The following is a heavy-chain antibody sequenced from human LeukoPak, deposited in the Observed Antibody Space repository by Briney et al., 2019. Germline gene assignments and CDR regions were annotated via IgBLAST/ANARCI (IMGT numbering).Heavy chain of an antibody. CDR1: GFTVSSNY. V-gene: IGHV3-66*01. CDR2: IYSGGST. Sequence: GGSLRLSCAASGFTVSSNYMSWVRQAPGKGLEWVSVIYSGGSTYYADSVKGRFTISRDNSKNTLYLQMNSLRAEETPVYYCARDQSYYDSSGYYSDYWGQGTLVTVSS. CDR3: ARDQSYYDSSGYYSDY. D-gene: IGHD3-22*01. J-gene: IGHJ4*02.